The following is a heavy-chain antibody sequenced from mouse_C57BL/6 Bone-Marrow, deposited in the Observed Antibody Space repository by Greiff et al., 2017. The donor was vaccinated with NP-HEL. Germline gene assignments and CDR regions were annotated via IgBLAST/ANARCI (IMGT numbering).Heavy chain of an antibody. J-gene: IGHJ2*01. Sequence: EVMLVESGGGLVKPGGSLKLSCAASGFTFSSYAMSWVRQTPEKRLEWVATISDGGSYTYYPDNVKGRFTISRDKAKNNLYLQMSHLKSEDTAMYYCARDRRLRRDYFDYWGQGTTLTVSS. D-gene: IGHD2-2*01. V-gene: IGHV5-4*01. CDR3: ARDRRLRRDYFDY. CDR2: ISDGGSYT. CDR1: GFTFSSYA.